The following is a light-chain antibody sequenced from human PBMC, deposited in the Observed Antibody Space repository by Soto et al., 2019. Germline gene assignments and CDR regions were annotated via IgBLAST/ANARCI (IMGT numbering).Light chain of an antibody. CDR1: QTVLYSANNKNC. CDR2: WAS. Sequence: DIVMTQSPDSLAVSLGERATINCKSSQTVLYSANNKNCLAWYQQKPGQPPKLLIYWASTRESGVPDRFSGSGSGTDFTLTISSLQAEDVAVYYCQQYYITPHTFGGGTKVEIK. J-gene: IGKJ4*01. V-gene: IGKV4-1*01. CDR3: QQYYITPHT.